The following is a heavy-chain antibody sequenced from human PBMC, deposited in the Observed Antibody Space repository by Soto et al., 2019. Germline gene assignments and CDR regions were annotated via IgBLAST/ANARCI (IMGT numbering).Heavy chain of an antibody. CDR3: AKRCLRRRRFLETH. CDR1: GDSFTNTNW. Sequence: QVQLPASGPGLLTPSETLSLTCTDSGDSFTNTNWWSWVRQSPGQGLEWIGEIYHSAATNYNPSPQSLLTKSIDPSKSEFALKLHSLPAAYTALYYCAKRCLRRRRFLETHCGQGTLVTVSS. D-gene: IGHD3-3*01. V-gene: IGHV4-4*02. CDR2: IYHSAAT. J-gene: IGHJ4*02.